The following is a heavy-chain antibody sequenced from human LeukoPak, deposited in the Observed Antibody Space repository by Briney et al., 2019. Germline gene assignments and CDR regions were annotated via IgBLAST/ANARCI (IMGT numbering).Heavy chain of an antibody. CDR2: IRGSGVDT. V-gene: IGHV3-23*01. CDR3: AKGRGETNVFDL. CDR1: EFPFSTCT. Sequence: PGGSLRLSCAASEFPFSTCTMGWVRQAPGKGLEWVSCIRGSGVDTYYADSVKARFTVSRDNSRNTLYLQMNNLRAEDTAVYYCAKGRGETNVFDLWGQGTLVTVSS. D-gene: IGHD3-10*01. J-gene: IGHJ4*02.